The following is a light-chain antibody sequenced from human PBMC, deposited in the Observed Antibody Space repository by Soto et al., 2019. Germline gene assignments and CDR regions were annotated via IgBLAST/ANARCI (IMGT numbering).Light chain of an antibody. CDR1: QGIRND. V-gene: IGKV1-6*01. Sequence: AIQMTQSPSSLSASVGDRVTITCRASQGIRNDLGWYQQKSGKAPKLLIYAASNLQRGVPSSFSGRGSGTDFNLTISGLQPEDFATYFCLQDYNYPRTFGQGTRVEI. CDR2: AAS. J-gene: IGKJ1*01. CDR3: LQDYNYPRT.